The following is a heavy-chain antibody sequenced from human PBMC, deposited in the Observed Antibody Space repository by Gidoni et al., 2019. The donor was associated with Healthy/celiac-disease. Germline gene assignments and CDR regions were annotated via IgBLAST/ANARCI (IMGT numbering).Heavy chain of an antibody. V-gene: IGHV3-9*01. D-gene: IGHD3-3*01. J-gene: IGHJ6*02. CDR2: ISWNSGSI. CDR1: GFPFDDYA. Sequence: EVQLVESGGGLVQPGRSLRLSCAASGFPFDDYAMHWVRQAPGKGLEWVSGISWNSGSIGYADSVKGRFTISRDNAKNSLYLQMNSLRAEDTALYYCAKGNGVVIIPYYYGMDVWGQGTTVTVSS. CDR3: AKGNGVVIIPYYYGMDV.